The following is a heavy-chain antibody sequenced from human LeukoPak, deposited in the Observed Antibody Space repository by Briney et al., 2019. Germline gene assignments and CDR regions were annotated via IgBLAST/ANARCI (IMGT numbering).Heavy chain of an antibody. CDR3: ARQVDTTMALPDY. D-gene: IGHD5-18*01. V-gene: IGHV1-18*01. J-gene: IGHJ4*02. CDR2: ISAYNGNT. CDR1: GYTFTSYG. Sequence: ASVKVSCKASGYTFTSYGISWVRQAPGLGLEWLGWISAYNGNTNYAQKFQGRVTMTTDTSTSTAYMELRRLRSDDTAVYYCARQVDTTMALPDYWGQGTLVTVSS.